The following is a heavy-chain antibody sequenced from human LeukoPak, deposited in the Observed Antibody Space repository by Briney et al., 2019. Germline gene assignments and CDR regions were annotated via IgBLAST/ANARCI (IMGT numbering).Heavy chain of an antibody. CDR3: ARGGYCSSTSCYADYFDY. Sequence: TGVSLRLSCAASGFTFSSYEMNWVRQAPGKGLEWVSYISSSGSTIYYADSVKGRFTISRDNAKNSLYLQMNSLRAEDTAVYYCARGGYCSSTSCYADYFDYWGQGTLVTVSS. D-gene: IGHD2-2*01. V-gene: IGHV3-48*03. CDR2: ISSSGSTI. CDR1: GFTFSSYE. J-gene: IGHJ4*02.